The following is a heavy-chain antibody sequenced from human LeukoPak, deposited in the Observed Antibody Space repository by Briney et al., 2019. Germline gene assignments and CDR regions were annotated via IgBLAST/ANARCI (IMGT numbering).Heavy chain of an antibody. Sequence: PSATLSLTCTVSGASISTYFWSWIRQPAGKRMEWIGRVYASATTYYNPSLRSRVILSIDTSKNQFSLSLNSVTAADTAVYYCAKTHCGGGSCDKFDSWGQGILVTVSS. V-gene: IGHV4-4*07. J-gene: IGHJ5*01. D-gene: IGHD2-21*01. CDR3: AKTHCGGGSCDKFDS. CDR1: GASISTYF. CDR2: VYASATT.